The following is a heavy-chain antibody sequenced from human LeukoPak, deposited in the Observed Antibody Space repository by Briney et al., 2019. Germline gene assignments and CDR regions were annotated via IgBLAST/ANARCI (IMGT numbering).Heavy chain of an antibody. J-gene: IGHJ4*02. CDR1: GFTFSDYY. Sequence: GGSLRLSCAASGFTFSDYYMSWIRQAPGKGLEWVSYISSSSSYTNYADSVKGRFTISRDSAKNSLYLQMNSLRAEDTAVYYCARAGEVVVAATDYWGQGTLVTVSS. CDR3: ARAGEVVVAATDY. D-gene: IGHD2-15*01. V-gene: IGHV3-11*05. CDR2: ISSSSSYT.